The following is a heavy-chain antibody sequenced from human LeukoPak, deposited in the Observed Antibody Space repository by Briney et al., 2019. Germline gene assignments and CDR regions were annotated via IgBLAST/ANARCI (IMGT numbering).Heavy chain of an antibody. J-gene: IGHJ5*02. CDR2: IYPGDSDT. V-gene: IGHV5-51*01. Sequence: GESLKISCKGSGYSFTSYWIGWVRQMPGKGLEWMGIIYPGDSDTRYSPSFQGQVTISADESISTAYLQWSSLKASDTAMYYCARRYCSSTSCYPNWFDPWGQGTLVTVSS. D-gene: IGHD2-2*01. CDR3: ARRYCSSTSCYPNWFDP. CDR1: GYSFTSYW.